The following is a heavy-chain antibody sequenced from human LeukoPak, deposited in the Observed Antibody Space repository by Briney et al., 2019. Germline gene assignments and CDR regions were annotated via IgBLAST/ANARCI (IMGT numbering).Heavy chain of an antibody. V-gene: IGHV3-43*02. CDR2: ISGDGGST. D-gene: IGHD5-12*01. CDR3: AKDRWLRAFAYGMDV. J-gene: IGHJ6*02. CDR1: GFTFDDYA. Sequence: GGSLRLSCAASGFTFDDYAMHWVRQAPGKGLEWVSLISGDGGSTYYADSVKGRFTISRDNSKNSLYLQMNSLRTEDTALYYCAKDRWLRAFAYGMDVWGQGTTVTVSS.